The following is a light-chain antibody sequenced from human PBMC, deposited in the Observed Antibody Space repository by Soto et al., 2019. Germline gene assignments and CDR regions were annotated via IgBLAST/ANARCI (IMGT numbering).Light chain of an antibody. V-gene: IGKV3-20*01. CDR2: GAS. Sequence: EIVLTQSPVTLSLSPGQRATLSCRASQSVRGNNLACYQQQPGQAPRLLIYGASSRATGIPDRFSGSGSGTDFTLTISRLEPEDFAVYYCQQYRSSLWTFGQGTKVDIK. J-gene: IGKJ1*01. CDR3: QQYRSSLWT. CDR1: QSVRGNN.